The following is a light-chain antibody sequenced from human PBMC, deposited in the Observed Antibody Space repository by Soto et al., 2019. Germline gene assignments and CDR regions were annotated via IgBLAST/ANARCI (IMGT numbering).Light chain of an antibody. CDR1: QSISKC. CDR2: DAS. V-gene: IGKV1-5*01. CDR3: QQYNSHSTWT. Sequence: DIRMAQSPSTLSASVGDRVTITCRASQSISKCLAWYQQRPGKAPKLLISDASSLESGVPSRFSGSGSGTEFILTIASLQPDDFATYYCQQYNSHSTWTFGQGTRVEIK. J-gene: IGKJ1*01.